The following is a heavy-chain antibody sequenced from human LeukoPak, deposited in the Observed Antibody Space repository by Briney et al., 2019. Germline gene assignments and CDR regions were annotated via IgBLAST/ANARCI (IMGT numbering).Heavy chain of an antibody. J-gene: IGHJ3*02. D-gene: IGHD3-22*01. CDR2: ISGSGGST. CDR3: ARSYDTSGYYFYAFDT. V-gene: IGHV3-23*01. Sequence: GSLRLSCAASGFTFGGHSMVWVRQAPGKGLEWVSSISGSGGSTYYADSVKGRFTISRDNYKNTLILQMNSLRAEDTAAYYCARSYDTSGYYFYAFDTWGQGTMVTVSS. CDR1: GFTFGGHS.